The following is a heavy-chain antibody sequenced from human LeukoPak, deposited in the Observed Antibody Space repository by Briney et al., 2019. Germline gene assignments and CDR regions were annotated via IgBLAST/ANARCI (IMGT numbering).Heavy chain of an antibody. J-gene: IGHJ5*02. Sequence: GESLKISCKGSGYSFTSYWIGWVRQMPGKGLEWMGIIYPGDSDTRYSPSFQGQVTISADKSISTAYLQWSSLKASDTAIYYCARHGQYYDFWSGYYWFDPWGQGTLVTVSS. V-gene: IGHV5-51*01. CDR3: ARHGQYYDFWSGYYWFDP. CDR2: IYPGDSDT. CDR1: GYSFTSYW. D-gene: IGHD3-3*01.